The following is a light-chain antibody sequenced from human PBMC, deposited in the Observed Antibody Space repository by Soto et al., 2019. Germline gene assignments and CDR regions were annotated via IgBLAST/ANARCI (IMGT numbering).Light chain of an antibody. CDR3: SSLTTRFTYV. CDR2: EVS. CDR1: SSDVGAYNY. V-gene: IGLV2-14*01. Sequence: QSVLTQPASVSGSPGQSVAISCSGTSSDVGAYNYVSWYQQHPGKAPKLLLSEVSNRPSGVSDRFFGSKSANTASLTISGLQAEDEADYYCSSLTTRFTYVFGTGTKVTVL. J-gene: IGLJ1*01.